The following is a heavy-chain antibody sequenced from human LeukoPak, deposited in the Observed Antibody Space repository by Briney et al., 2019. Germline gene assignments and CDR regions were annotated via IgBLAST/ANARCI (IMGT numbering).Heavy chain of an antibody. CDR1: GYTFTGYY. CDR3: ARESYGLSLNY. J-gene: IGHJ4*02. V-gene: IGHV1-2*02. Sequence: ASVKVSCKASGYTFTGYYIHWVRQAPGQGLEWLAWINPNSGGTGYAQKFQGRVTMTRDTSISTAYMELSRLRSDDTAVYYCARESYGLSLNYWGQGTLVTVSS. CDR2: INPNSGGT. D-gene: IGHD5-18*01.